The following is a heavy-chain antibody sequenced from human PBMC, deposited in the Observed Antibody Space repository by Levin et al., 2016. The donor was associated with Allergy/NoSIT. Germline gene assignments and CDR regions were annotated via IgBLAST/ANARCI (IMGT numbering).Heavy chain of an antibody. Sequence: WIRQPPGKGLEWVGRIKSKTDGGTTDYAAPVKGRFTISRDDSKNTLYLQMNSLKTEDTAVYYCTTDLANWNYVVYDYWGQGTLVTVSS. V-gene: IGHV3-15*01. CDR3: TTDLANWNYVVYDY. D-gene: IGHD1-7*01. CDR2: IKSKTDGGTT. J-gene: IGHJ4*02.